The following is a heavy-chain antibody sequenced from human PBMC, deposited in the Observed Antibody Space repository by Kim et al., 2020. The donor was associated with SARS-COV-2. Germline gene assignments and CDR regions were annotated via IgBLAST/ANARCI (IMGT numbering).Heavy chain of an antibody. CDR1: GFTFSSYW. CDR3: ARGPYDSSGYLRLAGPVIGMDV. CDR2: INSDGSST. J-gene: IGHJ6*02. V-gene: IGHV3-74*01. Sequence: GGSLRLSCAASGFTFSSYWMHWVRQAPGKGLVWVSRINSDGSSTSYADSVKGRFTISRDNAKNTLYLQMNSLRAEDTAVYYCARGPYDSSGYLRLAGPVIGMDVWGQGTTVTVSS. D-gene: IGHD3-22*01.